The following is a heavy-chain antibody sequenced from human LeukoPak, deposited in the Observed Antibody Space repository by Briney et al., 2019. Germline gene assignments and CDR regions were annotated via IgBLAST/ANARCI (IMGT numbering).Heavy chain of an antibody. Sequence: GASVKVSCKAFGVTLIGYHMHWVRQAPGRRPEWMGWIDRISGASSPAQKFQGRVTMTRDTSMSTFYMDMSGLTSDDTAIHYCAISDYMWGFASWGVGTQVTVSS. CDR3: AISDYMWGFAS. J-gene: IGHJ4*02. V-gene: IGHV1-2*02. D-gene: IGHD3-16*01. CDR1: GVTLIGYH. CDR2: IDRISGAS.